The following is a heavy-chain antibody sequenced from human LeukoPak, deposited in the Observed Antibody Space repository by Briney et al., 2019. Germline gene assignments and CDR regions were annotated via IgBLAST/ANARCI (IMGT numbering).Heavy chain of an antibody. Sequence: GGSLRLSCVASGFTFRNYWMSWVRPAPGKGLEWVANIKQDGSEKYYVDSVKGRFTISRDNARNSLYLQMNSLRADDTAVYYFARRIAGSYTGGYFQEWGQGTLATVSS. D-gene: IGHD6-13*01. CDR1: GFTFRNYW. J-gene: IGHJ1*01. CDR3: ARRIAGSYTGGYFQE. CDR2: IKQDGSEK. V-gene: IGHV3-7*05.